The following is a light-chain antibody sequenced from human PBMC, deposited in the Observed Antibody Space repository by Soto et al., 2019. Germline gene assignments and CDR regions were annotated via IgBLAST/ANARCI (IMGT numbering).Light chain of an antibody. V-gene: IGLV4-69*01. CDR1: SGYSTYA. J-gene: IGLJ3*02. CDR2: INYDGTH. Sequence: QSVLTQSPSASASLGASVKLTCTPSSGYSTYAIAWHQQQSEKGPRFLMKINYDGTHSKGDGFFDRFSGSSSGAERHLTISSLQSEDEADYYCQSLGTGIQVFGGGTKVTVL. CDR3: QSLGTGIQV.